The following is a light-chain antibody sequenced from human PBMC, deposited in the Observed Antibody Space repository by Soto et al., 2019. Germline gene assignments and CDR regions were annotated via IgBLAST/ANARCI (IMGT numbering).Light chain of an antibody. J-gene: IGKJ4*01. Sequence: EIVLTQSPGTLSLSPGERATLSCRASQSVSSSYLAWYQQKPGQAPRLLNYGASSRATGIPDRFSGSGSGTHFTLTISRLEPEDFAVYYCQQYHSSLGLTFGGGTKVEIK. V-gene: IGKV3-20*01. CDR1: QSVSSSY. CDR3: QQYHSSLGLT. CDR2: GAS.